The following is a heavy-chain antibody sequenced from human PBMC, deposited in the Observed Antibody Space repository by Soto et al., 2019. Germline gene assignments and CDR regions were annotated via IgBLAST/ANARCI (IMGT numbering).Heavy chain of an antibody. CDR3: AKVLLRPYNFDD. CDR2: ISYDGSNK. J-gene: IGHJ4*02. Sequence: QVQLVESGGGVVQPGRSLRLSCAASGFTFSNYGMHWVRQAPCKGLEWVALISYDGSNKYYADSVKGRFTISKDNSKNTLYLQMNSLRAEDTAVYYCAKVLLRPYNFDDWGKGTLVTVSS. V-gene: IGHV3-30*18. CDR1: GFTFSNYG. D-gene: IGHD4-17*01.